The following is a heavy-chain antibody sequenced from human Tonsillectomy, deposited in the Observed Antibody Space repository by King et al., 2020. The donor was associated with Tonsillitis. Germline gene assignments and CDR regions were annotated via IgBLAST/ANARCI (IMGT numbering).Heavy chain of an antibody. J-gene: IGHJ4*02. CDR1: GYTFGDHF. CDR3: ARDSGTFPDY. V-gene: IGHV1-2*02. Sequence: VQLVQSGAEVKKPGASVKVSCKASGYTFGDHFMHWVRQAPGQGLEWMGWSNPNSGGRHYAQKFQGRVTMTRDTSISTAYMELSSLRSDDTDVYYCARDSGTFPDYWGQGTLVTVSS. CDR2: SNPNSGGR. D-gene: IGHD1-26*01.